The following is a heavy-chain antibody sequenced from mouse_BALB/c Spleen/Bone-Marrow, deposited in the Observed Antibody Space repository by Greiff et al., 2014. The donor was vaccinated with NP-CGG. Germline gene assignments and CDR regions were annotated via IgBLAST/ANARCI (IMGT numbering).Heavy chain of an antibody. Sequence: EVKLMESGPELVKPGASMKISCKASGYSFTGYTMSWVKQSHGKNLEWIGLINPYSGGSSYNQKFKGKATLTVDKSSSTAYMELLSLTSEDSAVYYCARDDYDGGFAYWGQGTLVTVSA. D-gene: IGHD2-4*01. CDR1: GYSFTGYT. V-gene: IGHV1-26*01. CDR3: ARDDYDGGFAY. J-gene: IGHJ3*01. CDR2: INPYSGGS.